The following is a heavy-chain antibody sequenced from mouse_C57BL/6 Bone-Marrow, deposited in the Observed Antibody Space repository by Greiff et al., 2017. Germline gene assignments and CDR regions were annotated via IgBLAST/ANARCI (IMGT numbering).Heavy chain of an antibody. CDR3: TPYYGYDGVAY. Sequence: EVQLQESGAELVRPGASVKLSCTASGFNIKDDYMHWVKQRPEQGLEWIGWIDPENGDTEYASKFQGKATITADTSSNTAYLQLSSLTSEDTAVYYCTPYYGYDGVAYWGQGTLVTVSA. V-gene: IGHV14-4*01. J-gene: IGHJ3*01. CDR2: IDPENGDT. D-gene: IGHD2-9*01. CDR1: GFNIKDDY.